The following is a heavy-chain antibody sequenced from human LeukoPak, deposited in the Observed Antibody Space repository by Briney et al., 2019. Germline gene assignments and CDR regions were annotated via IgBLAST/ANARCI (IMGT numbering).Heavy chain of an antibody. V-gene: IGHV4-30-2*01. CDR1: GGSISSGGYS. CDR2: SYHSGST. CDR3: ARGTVTTNFDY. J-gene: IGHJ4*02. Sequence: SQTLSLTCAVSGGSISSGGYSWSWLRQPPGKGLEWIGYSYHSGSTYYNPSLKSRVTISVDRSKNQFSLKLSSVTAADTAVYYCARGTVTTNFDYWGQGTLVTVSS. D-gene: IGHD4-11*01.